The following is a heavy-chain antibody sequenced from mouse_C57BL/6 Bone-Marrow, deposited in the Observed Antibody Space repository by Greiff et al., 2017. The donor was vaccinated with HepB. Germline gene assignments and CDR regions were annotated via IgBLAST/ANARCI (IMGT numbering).Heavy chain of an antibody. CDR2: IDPEDGEP. J-gene: IGHJ2*01. V-gene: IGHV14-2*01. CDR3: ARGITTVVADY. CDR1: GFNIKDYY. D-gene: IGHD1-1*01. Sequence: EVQLQQSGAELVKPGASVKLSCTASGFNIKDYYMHWVKQRTEQGLEWIGRIDPEDGEPKYAPKFQGKATITADTSSNTAYLQLSSLTSEDTAVYYCARGITTVVADYWGQGTTLTVSS.